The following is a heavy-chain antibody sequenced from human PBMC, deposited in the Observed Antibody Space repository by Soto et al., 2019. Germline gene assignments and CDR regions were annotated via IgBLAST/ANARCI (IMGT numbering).Heavy chain of an antibody. D-gene: IGHD4-4*01. V-gene: IGHV1-46*04. Sequence: ASVKVSCKASGYTFTSYYIHWVRQAPGQGLEWMGIISSFDGATNYAQKLQGRVTMTRDTSTRTVYRELSSLRSEDTAVYYCARDLITVSGMNVWGKGRTVSVSS. CDR1: GYTFTSYY. CDR3: ARDLITVSGMNV. CDR2: ISSFDGAT. J-gene: IGHJ6*04.